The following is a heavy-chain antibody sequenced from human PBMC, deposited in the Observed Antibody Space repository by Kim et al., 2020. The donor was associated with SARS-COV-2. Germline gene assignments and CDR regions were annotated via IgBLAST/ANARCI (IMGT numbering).Heavy chain of an antibody. Sequence: QGRVTITADESTTTAYMELSSLRSEDTAVYYCARDMITFGGVIVVNFDYWGQGTLVTVSS. D-gene: IGHD3-16*02. J-gene: IGHJ4*02. CDR3: ARDMITFGGVIVVNFDY. V-gene: IGHV1-69*01.